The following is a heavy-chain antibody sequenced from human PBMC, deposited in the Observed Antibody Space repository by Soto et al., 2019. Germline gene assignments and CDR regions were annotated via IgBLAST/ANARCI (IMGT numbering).Heavy chain of an antibody. CDR2: IYHSGST. V-gene: IGHV4-30-2*01. CDR1: GGSISSGGYS. Sequence: QLPLQESGSGLVKPSQTLSLTCAVSGGSISSGGYSWSWIRQPPGKGLEWIGYIYHSGSTYYNPSLKSRVTISVERYKNQFSLNLSSVTAADTAVYYCARVPDRWGQGTLVTVSS. D-gene: IGHD2-2*01. CDR3: ARVPDR. J-gene: IGHJ5*02.